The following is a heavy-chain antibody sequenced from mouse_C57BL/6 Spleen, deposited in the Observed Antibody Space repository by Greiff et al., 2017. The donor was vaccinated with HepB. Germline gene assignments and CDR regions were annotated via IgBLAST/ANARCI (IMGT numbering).Heavy chain of an antibody. CDR1: GYTFTSYW. CDR2: IHPNSGST. D-gene: IGHD1-1*01. CDR3: ARGGYYGSTDFDY. Sequence: QLQQPGAELVKPGASVKLSCKASGYTFTSYWMHWVKQRPGQGLEWIGMIHPNSGSTNYNEKFKSKATLTVDKSSSTAYMQLSSLTSEDSAVYYCARGGYYGSTDFDYWGQGTTLTVSS. J-gene: IGHJ2*01. V-gene: IGHV1-64*01.